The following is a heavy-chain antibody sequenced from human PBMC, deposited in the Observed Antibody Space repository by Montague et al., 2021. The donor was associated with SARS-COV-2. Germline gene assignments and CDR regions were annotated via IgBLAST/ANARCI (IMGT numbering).Heavy chain of an antibody. V-gene: IGHV4-39*01. J-gene: IGHJ5*02. D-gene: IGHD2-2*01. CDR2: IYYSGST. CDR3: ARHLVYCSSTSCYEGRFGP. Sequence: SETLSLTCTVSGGSISSSSYYWGWIRQPPGKGLEWIGSIYYSGSTYYNPSLKSRVTISVDTSKNQCSLKLSSVTAADTAVYYCARHLVYCSSTSCYEGRFGPWGQGTLVTVSS. CDR1: GGSISSSSYY.